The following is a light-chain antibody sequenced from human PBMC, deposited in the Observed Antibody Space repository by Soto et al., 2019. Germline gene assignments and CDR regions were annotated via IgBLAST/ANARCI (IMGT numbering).Light chain of an antibody. V-gene: IGKV3-11*01. Sequence: EIVLTQSPGTLSLSPGERATLSCRPSQSVSSIYLAWYQQKPGQAPRLLIYDASNRATGIPARFSGSGSGTDFTLTISSLEPEDFAVYYCQQRSNWPITFGQGTRLEIK. CDR3: QQRSNWPIT. CDR1: QSVSSIY. J-gene: IGKJ5*01. CDR2: DAS.